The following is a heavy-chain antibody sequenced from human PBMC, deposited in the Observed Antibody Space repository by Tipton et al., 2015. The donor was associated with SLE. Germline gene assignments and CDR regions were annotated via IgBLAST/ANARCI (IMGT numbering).Heavy chain of an antibody. Sequence: LRLSCTVSGGSISNSDYFWGWVRQPPGKGLEWIGEINHSGSTNYNPSLKSRVTISVDTSKNQFSLKLSSVTAADTAVYYCARGLNYYDSSGYYPFYYMDVWGKGTTVTVSS. D-gene: IGHD3-22*01. CDR1: GGSISNSDYF. CDR2: INHSGST. CDR3: ARGLNYYDSSGYYPFYYMDV. V-gene: IGHV4-39*07. J-gene: IGHJ6*03.